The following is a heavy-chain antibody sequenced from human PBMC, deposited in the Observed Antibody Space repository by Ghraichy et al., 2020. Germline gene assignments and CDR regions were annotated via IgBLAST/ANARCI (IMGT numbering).Heavy chain of an antibody. V-gene: IGHV4-31*03. D-gene: IGHD2-2*01. CDR3: ARADYSSYCSSTSGYVGDWFDP. CDR2: IYYSGST. CDR1: GGSISSGGYY. Sequence: SETLSLTCTVSGGSISSGGYYWSWIRQHPGKGLEWIGYIYYSGSTYYNPSLKSRVTISVDTSKNQFSLKLSSVTAADTAVYYCARADYSSYCSSTSGYVGDWFDPWGQGTLVTVSS. J-gene: IGHJ5*02.